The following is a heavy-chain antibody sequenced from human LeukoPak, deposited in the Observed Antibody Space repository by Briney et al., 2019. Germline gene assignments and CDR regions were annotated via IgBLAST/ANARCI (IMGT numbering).Heavy chain of an antibody. CDR3: ARSSYSSSSSV. CDR1: GFTFSGFW. D-gene: IGHD6-6*01. CDR2: INSDGSEG. V-gene: IGHV3-7*03. Sequence: GGSLRLSCAVSGFTFSGFWMSWSRQAPGKGLEWVASINSDGSEGYYADVVKGRFTISRDNAKNSLYLQINSLRAEDSAVYYCARSSYSSSSSVWGQGTMVTVSS. J-gene: IGHJ3*01.